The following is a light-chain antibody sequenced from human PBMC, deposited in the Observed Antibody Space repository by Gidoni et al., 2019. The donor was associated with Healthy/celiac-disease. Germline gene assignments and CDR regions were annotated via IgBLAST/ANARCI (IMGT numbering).Light chain of an antibody. J-gene: IGKJ2*01. CDR3: QQRSNWPPYT. V-gene: IGKV3-11*01. Sequence: EIVLTQSPATLSLSPGERATLSCRASQSVSSYLAWYQQKPGQAPRFSGSGSGTDFTLTISSLEPEDFAVYYCQQRSNWPPYTFGQXTKLEIK. CDR1: QSVSSY.